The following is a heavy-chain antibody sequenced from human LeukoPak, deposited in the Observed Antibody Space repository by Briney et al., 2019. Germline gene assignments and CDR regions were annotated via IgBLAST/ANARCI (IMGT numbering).Heavy chain of an antibody. CDR2: IRYDGSNK. J-gene: IGHJ4*02. Sequence: TGGSLRLSCAASGFTFSSYGMHWVRQAPGKGLEWVAFIRYDGSNKYYADSVKGRFTISRDNSKNTLYLQMNSLRAEDTAVYYCARPSRYSSGWYVDYWGQGTLVTVSS. CDR1: GFTFSSYG. V-gene: IGHV3-30*02. D-gene: IGHD6-19*01. CDR3: ARPSRYSSGWYVDY.